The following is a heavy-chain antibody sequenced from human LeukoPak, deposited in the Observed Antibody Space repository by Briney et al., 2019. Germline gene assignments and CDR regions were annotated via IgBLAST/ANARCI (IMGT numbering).Heavy chain of an antibody. CDR2: IGGSGDKT. V-gene: IGHV3-23*01. CDR3: VRRGDASSGWGDHDF. Sequence: PGGSLRLSCAASGFTFNRNAISWVRQAPGKGLEGVSTIGGSGDKTFYADSVKGRFTISRDNSKTMVHLQMNSLTGEDTALYYCVRRGDASSGWGDHDFWGQGALVTVSS. J-gene: IGHJ4*02. D-gene: IGHD6-19*01. CDR1: GFTFNRNA.